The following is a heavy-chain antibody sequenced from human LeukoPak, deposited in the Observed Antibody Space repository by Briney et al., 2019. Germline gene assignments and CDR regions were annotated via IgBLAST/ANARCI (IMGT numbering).Heavy chain of an antibody. CDR3: AKVGSAVYFDY. V-gene: IGHV3-23*01. D-gene: IGHD2-2*01. J-gene: IGHJ4*02. CDR2: ISGSGST. CDR1: GYIFNNYA. Sequence: GGSLRLSCVASGYIFNNYAVSWVRQAPGKGLEWVSAISGSGSTYYADSVKGRFTISRDNSKNTGYLQMNSLRAEDTAVYYCAKVGSAVYFDYWGQGTLVTVSS.